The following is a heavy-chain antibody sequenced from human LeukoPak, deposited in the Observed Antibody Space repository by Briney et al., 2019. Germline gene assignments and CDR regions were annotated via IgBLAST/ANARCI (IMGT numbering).Heavy chain of an antibody. CDR2: ISYDGSNK. J-gene: IGHJ4*02. CDR1: GFTFSSYA. CDR3: ASAYGPLKKALAGPRDY. Sequence: GGSLRLSCTASGFTFSSYAMHWVRQAPGKGLEWVAAISYDGSNKYYADSVKGRFTISRDNSKNTLYLQMNSLRAEDTAVYYCASAYGPLKKALAGPRDYWGQGTLVTVSS. V-gene: IGHV3-30-3*01. D-gene: IGHD6-19*01.